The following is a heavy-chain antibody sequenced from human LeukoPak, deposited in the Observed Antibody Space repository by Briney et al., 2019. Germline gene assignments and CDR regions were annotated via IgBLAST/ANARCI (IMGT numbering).Heavy chain of an antibody. D-gene: IGHD1-26*01. J-gene: IGHJ4*02. CDR2: IKQDGSEK. CDR3: ARDGQYSGSYGY. Sequence: GGSLRLSCAASGFTFSNYWMSWVRQAPGKGLEWVANIKQDGSEKYYVDSMKGRFIISRDNAKNSVYLQMNSLRAEDTAVYYRARDGQYSGSYGYWGQGALVTVSS. CDR1: GFTFSNYW. V-gene: IGHV3-7*01.